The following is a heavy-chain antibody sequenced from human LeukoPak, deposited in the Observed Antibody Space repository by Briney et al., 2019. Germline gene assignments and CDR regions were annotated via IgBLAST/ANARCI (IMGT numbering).Heavy chain of an antibody. V-gene: IGHV5-51*01. D-gene: IGHD3-10*01. CDR1: GYSFTSYW. CDR3: ARVGMVRGAPGYFDY. CDR2: IYPGDSDT. J-gene: IGHJ4*02. Sequence: GESLKISRKGSGYSFTSYWIGWVRQMPGKGLEWMGIIYPGDSDTRYSPSFQGQVTISADKSISTAYLQWSSLKASDTAMYYCARVGMVRGAPGYFDYWGQGTLVTVSS.